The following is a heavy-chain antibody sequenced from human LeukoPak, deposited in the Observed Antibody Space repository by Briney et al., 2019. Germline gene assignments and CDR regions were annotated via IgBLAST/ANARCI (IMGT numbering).Heavy chain of an antibody. V-gene: IGHV3-23*01. Sequence: AGGSLRLSCAASGFTFSNYVMIWVRQAPGKGLEWVSIIGTSGGDIHYADSVKGRFSISRDNSKNTLSLQMNSLRVDDTAVYYCARDPNWGPGYWGQGTLVTVSS. CDR2: IGTSGGDI. D-gene: IGHD7-27*01. CDR3: ARDPNWGPGY. CDR1: GFTFSNYV. J-gene: IGHJ4*02.